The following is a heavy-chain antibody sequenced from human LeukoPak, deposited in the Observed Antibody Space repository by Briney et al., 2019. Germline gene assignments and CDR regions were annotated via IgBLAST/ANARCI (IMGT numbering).Heavy chain of an antibody. V-gene: IGHV3-48*04. Sequence: GGSLRLSCAASGFTFSTYSMNWVRQAPGKGLEWVSYISSGSSIIHYADSVKGRFTISRDNAKNSLYLQMNSLRAEDTAVYYCARDPSLRGDNSGGPFDVWGQGTMVTVSS. J-gene: IGHJ3*01. D-gene: IGHD4-23*01. CDR1: GFTFSTYS. CDR2: ISSGSSII. CDR3: ARDPSLRGDNSGGPFDV.